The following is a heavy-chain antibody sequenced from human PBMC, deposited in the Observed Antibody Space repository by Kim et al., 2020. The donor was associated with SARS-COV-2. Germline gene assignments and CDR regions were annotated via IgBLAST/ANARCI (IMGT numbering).Heavy chain of an antibody. J-gene: IGHJ4*02. CDR1: GFTVSSNY. V-gene: IGHV3-53*01. Sequence: GGSLRLSCAASGFTVSSNYMSLVRQAPGKGLEWVSVIYSGGSTYYADSVKGRFTISRDNSKNTLYLQMNSLRAEDTAVYYCVREGFRGVAGYWGQGTLVTVSS. CDR2: IYSGGST. CDR3: VREGFRGVAGY. D-gene: IGHD6-19*01.